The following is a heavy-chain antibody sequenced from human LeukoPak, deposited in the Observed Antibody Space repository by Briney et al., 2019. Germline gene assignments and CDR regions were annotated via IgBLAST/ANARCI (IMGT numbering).Heavy chain of an antibody. CDR1: GFTFSSYG. D-gene: IGHD3-22*01. J-gene: IGHJ4*02. CDR2: IRYDGSNK. V-gene: IGHV3-30*02. CDR3: AKVGNYYDSSGYYYFDY. Sequence: GGSLRLSCAASGFTFSSYGMHWVRQAPGKGLEWVAFIRYDGSNKYYADSVKGQFTISRDNSKNTLYLQMNSLRAEDTAVYYCAKVGNYYDSSGYYYFDYWGQGTLVTVSS.